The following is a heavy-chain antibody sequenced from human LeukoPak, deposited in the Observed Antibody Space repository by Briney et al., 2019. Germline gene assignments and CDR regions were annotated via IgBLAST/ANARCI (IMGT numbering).Heavy chain of an antibody. CDR2: ISGSGGST. D-gene: IGHD1-26*01. CDR1: GFTFTLYA. J-gene: IGHJ3*02. CDR3: AKPKGGRYCHAFDI. V-gene: IGHV3-23*01. Sequence: PGGSLRLSCAASGFTFTLYAMIWVRQAPGEGLEWVSAISGSGGSTYYADSVKGRFTISKDNSKNTLYLQVNSLRADDTAVYYCAKPKGGRYCHAFDIWGQGTMVTVSS.